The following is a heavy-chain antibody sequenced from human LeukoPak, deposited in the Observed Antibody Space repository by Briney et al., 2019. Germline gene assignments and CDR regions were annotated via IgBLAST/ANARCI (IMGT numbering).Heavy chain of an antibody. CDR1: GGSISSGSYY. CDR3: ARRAYYYYYYMDV. V-gene: IGHV4-61*02. J-gene: IGHJ6*03. Sequence: SETLSLTCTVSGGSISSGSYYWSWIRQPAGKGLEWIGRIYSSGSTNYNPSLKSRVTISVDTSKNQFSLKLSSVTAADTAVYYCARRAYYYYYYMDVWGKGTTVTISS. CDR2: IYSSGST.